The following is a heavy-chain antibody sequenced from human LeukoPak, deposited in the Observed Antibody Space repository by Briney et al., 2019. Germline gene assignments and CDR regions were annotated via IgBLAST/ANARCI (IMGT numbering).Heavy chain of an antibody. CDR2: NDPNGGCT. CDR3: ARGGGSYGDV. J-gene: IGHJ3*01. Sequence: ASVKVSCKVSGYTFTGYYMHWVRQAPGQGLEWMGRNDPNGGCTHYAQKFQGRVTMARDTSISTSYMELTELRSDDTAVYYCARGGGSYGDVWGQGTMVTVSS. D-gene: IGHD1-26*01. CDR1: GYTFTGYY. V-gene: IGHV1-2*06.